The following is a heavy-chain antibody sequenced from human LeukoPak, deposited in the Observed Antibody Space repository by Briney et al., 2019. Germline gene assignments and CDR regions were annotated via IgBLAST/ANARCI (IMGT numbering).Heavy chain of an antibody. CDR1: GGTFSSYA. V-gene: IGHV1-69*06. CDR2: IIPIFGTA. Sequence: SVKVSCKASGGTFSSYAISWVRQAPGQGLEWMGGIIPIFGTANYAQKFQGRVTITADKSTSTAYMELSSLRSEDTAVYYCARSSGGDYSGGYQQPAPMVYWGQGTLVTVSS. J-gene: IGHJ4*02. CDR3: ARSSGGDYSGGYQQPAPMVY. D-gene: IGHD3-22*01.